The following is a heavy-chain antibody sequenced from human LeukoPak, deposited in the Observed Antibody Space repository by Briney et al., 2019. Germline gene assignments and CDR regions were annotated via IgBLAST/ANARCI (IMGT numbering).Heavy chain of an antibody. J-gene: IGHJ6*03. CDR3: ARYRVDVREYYYYMDV. CDR1: GGTFSSYA. D-gene: IGHD5-24*01. Sequence: SVKVSCKASGGTFSSYAISWVRQAPGQGLEWMGGIIPIFGTANYAQKFQGRVTITTDESTSTAYMELSSLRSEDTAVYYCARYRVDVREYYYYMDVWGKGTTVTVSS. V-gene: IGHV1-69*05. CDR2: IIPIFGTA.